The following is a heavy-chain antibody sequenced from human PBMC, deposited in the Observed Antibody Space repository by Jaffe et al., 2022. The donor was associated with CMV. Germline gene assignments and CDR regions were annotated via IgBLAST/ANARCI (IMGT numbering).Heavy chain of an antibody. CDR1: GGSISSYY. V-gene: IGHV4-59*01. Sequence: QVQLQESGPGLVKPSETLSLTCTVSGGSISSYYWSWIRQPPGKGLEWIGYIYYSGSTNYNPSLKSRVTISVDTSKNQFSLKLSSVTAADTAVYYCARSGSSGWYFDYWGQGTLVTVSS. CDR3: ARSGSSGWYFDY. D-gene: IGHD6-19*01. CDR2: IYYSGST. J-gene: IGHJ4*02.